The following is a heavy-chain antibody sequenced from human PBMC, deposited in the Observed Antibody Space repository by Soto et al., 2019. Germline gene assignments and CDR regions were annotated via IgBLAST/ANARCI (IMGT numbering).Heavy chain of an antibody. CDR2: ISGSGGST. V-gene: IGHV3-23*01. CDR1: GFTFSSYA. D-gene: IGHD1-26*01. CDR3: AKDYRPNRPKYGMDV. J-gene: IGHJ6*02. Sequence: GGSLRLSCAASGFTFSSYAMSWVRQAPGKGLEWVSAISGSGGSTYYADSVKGRFTISRDNSKNTLYLQMNSLRAKDTAVYYCAKDYRPNRPKYGMDVWGQGTTVTVSS.